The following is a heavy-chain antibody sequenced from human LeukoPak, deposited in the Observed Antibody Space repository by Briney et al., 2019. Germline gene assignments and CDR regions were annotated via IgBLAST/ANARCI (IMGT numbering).Heavy chain of an antibody. D-gene: IGHD3-16*02. V-gene: IGHV3-23*01. CDR3: AKDMITFGGVIVIPDFDY. CDR2: ISGSGGTT. J-gene: IGHJ4*02. Sequence: PGGSLRLSCAASGFTFSSYGMRWVRQAPGKGLEWVSAISGSGGTTYYADSVKGRFTISRDNSKKTMYLQMKSLRAEDTAVYYCAKDMITFGGVIVIPDFDYWGQGTLVTVSS. CDR1: GFTFSSYG.